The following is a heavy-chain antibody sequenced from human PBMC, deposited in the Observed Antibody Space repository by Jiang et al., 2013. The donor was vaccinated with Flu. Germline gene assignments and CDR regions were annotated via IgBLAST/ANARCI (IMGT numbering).Heavy chain of an antibody. D-gene: IGHD2-15*01. V-gene: IGHV3-11*04. CDR2: ISSSGSTI. CDR3: ARDSVGNPSGCADTGGSCYTLPGATTENYWYFDL. Sequence: VSYISSSGSTIYYADSVKGRFTISRDNAKNSLYLQMNSLRAEDTAVYYCARDSVGNPSGCADTGGSCYTLPGATTENYWYFDLWGRGTLVTVSS. J-gene: IGHJ2*01.